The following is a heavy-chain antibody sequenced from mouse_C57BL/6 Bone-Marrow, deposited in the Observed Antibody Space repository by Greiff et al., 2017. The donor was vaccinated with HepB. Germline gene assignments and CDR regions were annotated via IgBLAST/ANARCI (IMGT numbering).Heavy chain of an antibody. CDR1: GYTFTDYY. CDR2: INPNNGGT. J-gene: IGHJ2*01. D-gene: IGHD3-3*01. Sequence: VQLQQSGPELVKPGASVKISCKASGYTFTDYYMNWVKQSHGKSLEWIGDINPNNGGTSYNQKFKGKATLTVDKSSSTAYMPLRSLTSADSAVYCCARAGGRYFDYWGQGTTLTVSS. CDR3: ARAGGRYFDY. V-gene: IGHV1-26*01.